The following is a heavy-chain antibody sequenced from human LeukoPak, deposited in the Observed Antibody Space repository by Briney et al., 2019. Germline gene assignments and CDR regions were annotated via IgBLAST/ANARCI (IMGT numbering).Heavy chain of an antibody. D-gene: IGHD1-26*01. J-gene: IGHJ4*02. Sequence: ASVKVSCKASGYSFTSYAISWVRQAPGQGLEWMGGIIPIFGTANYAQKFQGRVTITADESTSTAYMELSSLRSEDTAVYYCARDSPVGATRFDYWGQGTLVTVSS. V-gene: IGHV1-69*13. CDR3: ARDSPVGATRFDY. CDR2: IIPIFGTA. CDR1: GYSFTSYA.